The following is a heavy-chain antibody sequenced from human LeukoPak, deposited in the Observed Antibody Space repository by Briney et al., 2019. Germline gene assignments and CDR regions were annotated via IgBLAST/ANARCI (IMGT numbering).Heavy chain of an antibody. J-gene: IGHJ5*02. V-gene: IGHV4-31*03. CDR1: GGSISSGGYY. Sequence: SQTLSLTCTVSGGSISSGGYYWSWIRQHPGKGLEWIGYIYYSGSTYYNPSLKSRVTISVDTSKNQFSLKLSSVTAADTAVYYCARGSRLRFDPWGQGTLVTVSS. CDR2: IYYSGST. D-gene: IGHD6-6*01. CDR3: ARGSRLRFDP.